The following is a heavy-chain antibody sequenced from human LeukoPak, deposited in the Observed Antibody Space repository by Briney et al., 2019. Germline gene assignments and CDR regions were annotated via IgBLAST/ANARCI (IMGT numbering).Heavy chain of an antibody. CDR1: GFTFSSHG. J-gene: IGHJ4*02. D-gene: IGHD6-6*01. V-gene: IGHV3-23*01. CDR3: ARDQTFVAARPGEIDY. CDR2: SSGIGGRT. Sequence: GGSLRLSCAASGFTFSSHGMNWVRQAPGKGLEWVSGSSGIGGRTYYADSVKGRFTVTRDNSRNTLHLQMNSLRVEDTGVYYCARDQTFVAARPGEIDYWAREPWSPSPQ.